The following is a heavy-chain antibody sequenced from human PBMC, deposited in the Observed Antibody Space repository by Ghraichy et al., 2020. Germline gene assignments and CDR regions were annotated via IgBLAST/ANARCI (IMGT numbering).Heavy chain of an antibody. J-gene: IGHJ4*02. V-gene: IGHV3-53*01. CDR3: ARLSSGWYFDY. CDR1: GFTFSSNY. CDR2: IYSGGST. D-gene: IGHD6-19*01. Sequence: LSLTCAASGFTFSSNYMSWVRQAPGKGLEWVSVIYSGGSTYYADSVKGRFTISRDNSKNTLYLQMNSLRAEDMAVYYCARLSSGWYFDYWGQGTLVTVSS.